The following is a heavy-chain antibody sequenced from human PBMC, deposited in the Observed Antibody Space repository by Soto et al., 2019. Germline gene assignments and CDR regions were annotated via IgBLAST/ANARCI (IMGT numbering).Heavy chain of an antibody. CDR3: ARSGKHIVVVVAAPELDY. J-gene: IGHJ4*02. Sequence: QVQLVQSGAEVKKPGASVKVSCKASGYTFTSYGISWVRQAPGQGLEWMGWISAYNGNTNYAQKLQGRVTMTTDTSTSTAYMELRSLRSHDTAVYYCARSGKHIVVVVAAPELDYWGQGTLVTVSS. V-gene: IGHV1-18*01. CDR2: ISAYNGNT. CDR1: GYTFTSYG. D-gene: IGHD2-15*01.